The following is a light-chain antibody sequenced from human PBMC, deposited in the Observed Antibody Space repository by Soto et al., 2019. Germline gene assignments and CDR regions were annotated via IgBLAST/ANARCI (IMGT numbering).Light chain of an antibody. V-gene: IGKV3-20*01. CDR2: GAS. J-gene: IGKJ4*01. CDR3: QQYGSSPS. Sequence: EIVLTQSPGTLSLSPGERATLSCRASQSVSSSYLAWYQQKPGQAPRLLIYGASSRATGIPDRFSGSGSGTDFTLTISRLEPEDFAVYYCQQYGSSPSFGGETKVEIK. CDR1: QSVSSSY.